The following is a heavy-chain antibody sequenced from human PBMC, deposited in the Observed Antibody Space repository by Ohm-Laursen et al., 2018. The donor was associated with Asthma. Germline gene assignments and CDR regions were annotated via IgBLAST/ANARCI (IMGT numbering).Heavy chain of an antibody. D-gene: IGHD3-10*01. CDR3: ARFRQGPYYYYGMDV. CDR2: IYYSGST. V-gene: IGHV4-30-4*01. Sequence: PSQTLSLTCTVSGGSISSGDYYWSWIRQPPGKGLEWIGYIYYSGSTYYNPSLKSRVTISVDTSKNQFSLKLSSVTAADTAVYYCARFRQGPYYYYGMDVWGQGTTVTVSS. J-gene: IGHJ6*02. CDR1: GGSISSGDYY.